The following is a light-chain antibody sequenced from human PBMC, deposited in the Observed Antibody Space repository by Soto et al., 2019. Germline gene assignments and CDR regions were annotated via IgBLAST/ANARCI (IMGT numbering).Light chain of an antibody. CDR3: SSYTGGAIFK. Sequence: QSALTQPASVSGSPGQWITISCAGVNSDVGNYHLVSWYQQHPGKATKLMIYAVSKRPSGVSNRFSGSKSVNTASLSISGLHADEDAYYYCSSYTGGAIFKFGGGTKLSVL. J-gene: IGLJ3*02. CDR2: AVS. CDR1: NSDVGNYHL. V-gene: IGLV2-23*02.